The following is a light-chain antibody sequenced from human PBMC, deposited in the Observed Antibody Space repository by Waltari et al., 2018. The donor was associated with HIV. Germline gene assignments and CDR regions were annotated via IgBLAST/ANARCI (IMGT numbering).Light chain of an antibody. CDR1: SSDVGAYNY. V-gene: IGLV2-8*01. CDR3: ASHAGSKDV. Sequence: QSALTQPPSASASPGQSVTISCPGPSSDVGAYNYVSWFQQHPGKAPKRMIYDVTKRPSGVPDRFSGSKSGNTASLTVSGLQAEYEADYYCASHAGSKDVFGGGTRLTVL. J-gene: IGLJ2*01. CDR2: DVT.